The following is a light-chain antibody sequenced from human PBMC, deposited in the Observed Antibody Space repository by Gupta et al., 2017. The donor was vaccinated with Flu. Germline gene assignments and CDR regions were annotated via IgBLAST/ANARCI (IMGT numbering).Light chain of an antibody. V-gene: IGKV4-1*01. Sequence: SLGERATINCKSSQTGLYSSNNENYLAWYQQKPVQPPKLLIYWASTRESGVPDRFSGSGSGTDFTLTISSLQAEDVAVYYCQHYYSSPFTFGHGTKVDIK. J-gene: IGKJ3*01. CDR3: QHYYSSPFT. CDR2: WAS. CDR1: QTGLYSSNNENY.